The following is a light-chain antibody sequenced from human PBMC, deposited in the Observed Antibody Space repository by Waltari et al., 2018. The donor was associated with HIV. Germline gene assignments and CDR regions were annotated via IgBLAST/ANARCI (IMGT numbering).Light chain of an antibody. CDR3: QQYNSYPWT. CDR1: QTIGRW. CDR2: KAS. V-gene: IGKV1-5*03. J-gene: IGKJ1*01. Sequence: DIQMTQSPSTLSASIGDRVTITCRASQTIGRWLAWYQQKLGEAPKLLIYKASTLESGVPSRFSGSGSATDFTLNINSLQTDDFATYICQQYNSYPWTFGLGTKVEIK.